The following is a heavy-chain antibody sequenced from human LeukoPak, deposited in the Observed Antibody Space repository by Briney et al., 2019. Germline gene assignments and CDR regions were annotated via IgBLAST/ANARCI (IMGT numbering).Heavy chain of an antibody. CDR1: GGSISSGDYY. Sequence: SETLSLTCTVSGGSISSGDYYWSWIRQPPGKGLEWIGYIYYSGSTYYNPSLKSQVTISVDTSKTQFSLKLSPVTAADTAVYYWARTYYYGSGSYYMVYYFDYWGQGTLVTVSS. CDR3: ARTYYYGSGSYYMVYYFDY. CDR2: IYYSGST. V-gene: IGHV4-30-4*01. D-gene: IGHD3-10*01. J-gene: IGHJ4*02.